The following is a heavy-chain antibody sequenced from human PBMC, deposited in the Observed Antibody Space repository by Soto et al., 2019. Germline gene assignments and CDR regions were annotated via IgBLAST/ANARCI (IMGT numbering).Heavy chain of an antibody. CDR1: GFSFSNAW. CDR3: ATEFYSNGYNY. D-gene: IGHD3-22*01. Sequence: GGSLRLSCAASGFSFSNAWMTWVRQAPWKGLEWVGHIKSKAAGGTTDYAAPVKGRFTISRDDSENTVYLQMNSLITEDTAVYYCATEFYSNGYNYWGLGTLVTVSS. CDR2: IKSKAAGGTT. J-gene: IGHJ4*02. V-gene: IGHV3-15*01.